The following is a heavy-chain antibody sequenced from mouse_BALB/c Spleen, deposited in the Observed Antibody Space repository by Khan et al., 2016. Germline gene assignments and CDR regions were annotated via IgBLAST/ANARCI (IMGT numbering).Heavy chain of an antibody. D-gene: IGHD2-2*01. CDR1: GFSLTTYG. CDR2: IWTGGST. J-gene: IGHJ3*01. CDR3: ARLWLRRGDPY. V-gene: IGHV2-2*02. Sequence: QVQLKQSGPGLVQPSQSLSITCTVSGFSLTTYGVHWVRQSPGKGLEWLGVIWTGGSTDYNAAFISRLSISKDNSKSQVFFKMNSLQANETTIYCCARLWLRRGDPYWGQGTLVTVSA.